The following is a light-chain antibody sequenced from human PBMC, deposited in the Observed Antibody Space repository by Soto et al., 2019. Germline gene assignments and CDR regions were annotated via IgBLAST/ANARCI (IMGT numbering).Light chain of an antibody. CDR3: QEYNNYWT. CDR1: QTISRW. CDR2: AAS. J-gene: IGKJ1*01. Sequence: DIQMTQSPSTLCASVGDTVTITCRASQTISRWLAWYQQKPGKAPRLLIYAASTLESGVPSRFSASGSGTEFTLTISSLHPDDFATYYCQEYNNYWTFGQGTKVDI. V-gene: IGKV1-5*01.